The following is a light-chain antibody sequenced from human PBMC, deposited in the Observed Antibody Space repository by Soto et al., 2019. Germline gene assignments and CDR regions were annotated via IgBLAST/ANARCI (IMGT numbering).Light chain of an antibody. Sequence: DIQLTQSPSFLSASVGDRVTITCRASQGISNYLAWYQQRPGKAPKLLIYAASTLQTGVPSRFSGSGSGTEFTLTVSSLQSEDFAVYYCQQYNLWPPITFGQGTRLEIK. V-gene: IGKV1-9*01. CDR1: QGISNY. J-gene: IGKJ5*01. CDR3: QQYNLWPPIT. CDR2: AAS.